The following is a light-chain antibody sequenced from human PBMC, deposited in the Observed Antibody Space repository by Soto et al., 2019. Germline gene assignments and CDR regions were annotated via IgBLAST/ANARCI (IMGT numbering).Light chain of an antibody. CDR3: QQYENLPT. V-gene: IGKV1-33*01. CDR1: QNINNY. CDR2: DAS. Sequence: DIQVTQYPSSRSASVGDRVTITCQASQNINNYLNWYQQKPGRAPKLLIYDASNLEAGVPSRFRGSGSGTDFTFTISRLQPEDIATYYCQQYENLPTFGQGTRLEI. J-gene: IGKJ5*01.